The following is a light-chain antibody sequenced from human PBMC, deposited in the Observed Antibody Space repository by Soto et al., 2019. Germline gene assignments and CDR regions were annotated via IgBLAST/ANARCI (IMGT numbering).Light chain of an antibody. Sequence: EIVLPQSPGTLSLSLGERATLSCRASQSFSTNLAWYQQKPGQAPRLLIYGASTRHSGIPARVSGSGSGTEFTLTIRCLQSEDLATYDCQHYNSYPQTFGQGTKVDI. CDR2: GAS. V-gene: IGKV3-15*01. CDR3: QHYNSYPQT. CDR1: QSFSTN. J-gene: IGKJ1*01.